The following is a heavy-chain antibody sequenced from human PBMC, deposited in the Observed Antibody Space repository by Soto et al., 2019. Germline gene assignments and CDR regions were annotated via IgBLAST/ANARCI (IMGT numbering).Heavy chain of an antibody. CDR1: GITFRSSA. D-gene: IGHD1-26*01. V-gene: IGHV3-23*01. CDR2: TTGTDGDR. Sequence: GGGVRLSSAVSGITFRSSAMRWVRPAPGEGLEWVSVTTGTDGDRKYADSVRGRFTSSRDNSKNTLYLQMSSLRAEDSAVYYCAKVSIVFHPARRFLDFWGRGTWVTVSS. CDR3: AKVSIVFHPARRFLDF. J-gene: IGHJ6*02.